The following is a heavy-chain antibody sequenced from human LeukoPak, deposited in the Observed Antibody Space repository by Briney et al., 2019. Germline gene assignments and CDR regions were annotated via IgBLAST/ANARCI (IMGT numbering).Heavy chain of an antibody. V-gene: IGHV4-61*09. Sequence: SETLSLTCTVSGGPISSGSYYWSWIRQPAGKGLEWIGHIYTSGGTNYNPSLKSRLTISVDTSKNQFSLKLSSVTAADTAVHYCAREADWGQGTLVTVSS. CDR2: IYTSGGT. D-gene: IGHD6-25*01. CDR1: GGPISSGSYY. CDR3: AREAD. J-gene: IGHJ4*02.